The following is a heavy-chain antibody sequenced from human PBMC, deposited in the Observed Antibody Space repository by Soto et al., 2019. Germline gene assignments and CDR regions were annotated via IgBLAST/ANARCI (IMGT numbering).Heavy chain of an antibody. D-gene: IGHD4-17*01. CDR1: GYTFSNYG. Sequence: QVQLVQSGGEVKRPGASVKVSCKTSGYTFSNYGISWVRQAPGQGLEWIGLITDYNGNTNYARKFQGRVTLTTDTSTSTAYMELRSLRSDDTAVYFCARDDFGDLWRAFDFWGQGTLVTVSS. CDR2: ITDYNGNT. CDR3: ARDDFGDLWRAFDF. J-gene: IGHJ3*01. V-gene: IGHV1-18*01.